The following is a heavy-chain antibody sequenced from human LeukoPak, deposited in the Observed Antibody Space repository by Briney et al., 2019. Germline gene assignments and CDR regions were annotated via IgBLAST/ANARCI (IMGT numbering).Heavy chain of an antibody. J-gene: IGHJ4*02. CDR3: AKDRLGYCGGDCYSGLN. CDR1: GFTFSSYS. CDR2: ISSSSSYI. D-gene: IGHD2-21*02. Sequence: GGSLRLSCAASGFTFSSYSMNWVRQAPGKGLEWVSSISSSSSYIYYADSVKGRFTISRDNSKNTLYLQMNSLRAEDTAVYYCAKDRLGYCGGDCYSGLNWGQGTLVTVSS. V-gene: IGHV3-21*01.